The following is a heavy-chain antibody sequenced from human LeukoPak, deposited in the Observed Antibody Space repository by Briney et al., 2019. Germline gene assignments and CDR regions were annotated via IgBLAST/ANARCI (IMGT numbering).Heavy chain of an antibody. CDR2: AGWAGGTT. CDR1: GFNFDRYT. J-gene: IGHJ4*02. CDR3: AKELDTMFFDY. D-gene: IGHD3-10*02. V-gene: IGHV3-43*01. Sequence: GGSLRLSCATPGFNFDRYTIHWVRQAPGKGLEWVSLAGWAGGTTFYSDSVRGRFTISRDSGRKSVYLQMNSLTTDDTAFYFCAKELDTMFFDYWGQGALVTVSS.